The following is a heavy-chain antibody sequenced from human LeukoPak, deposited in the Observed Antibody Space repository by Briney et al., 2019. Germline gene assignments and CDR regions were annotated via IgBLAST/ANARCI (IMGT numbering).Heavy chain of an antibody. D-gene: IGHD3-10*01. CDR2: IYPNDGAT. CDR3: ARDGPAQMVDFDY. CDR1: GYTFSGTGWY. V-gene: IGHV1-2*02. Sequence: ASVKDSCKASGYTFSGTGWYLYWPRQATGQGLECMRWIYPNDGATGYAQKFQGRVAMTRDTSISTAYMELSRRRPDDTAVYYCARDGPAQMVDFDYWGQGTLVTVSS. J-gene: IGHJ4*02.